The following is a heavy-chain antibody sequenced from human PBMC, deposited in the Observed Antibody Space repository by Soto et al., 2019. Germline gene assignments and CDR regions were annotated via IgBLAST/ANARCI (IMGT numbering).Heavy chain of an antibody. Sequence: PGGSLRLSCAASGFTFSNAWRNWVRQAPGKGLEWVGRIKSKTDGGTTDYDAPVKGRFTISRDDSKNTLYLQMNSLKTEDTAVYYCTTDLGRYYYGSRSKYGMDVWGQGTTVTVSS. D-gene: IGHD3-10*01. V-gene: IGHV3-15*07. CDR3: TTDLGRYYYGSRSKYGMDV. CDR2: IKSKTDGGTT. CDR1: GFTFSNAW. J-gene: IGHJ6*02.